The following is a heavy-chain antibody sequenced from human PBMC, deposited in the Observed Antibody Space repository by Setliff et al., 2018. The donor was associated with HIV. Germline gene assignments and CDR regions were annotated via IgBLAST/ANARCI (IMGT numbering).Heavy chain of an antibody. CDR3: ARVGVGATVFFDY. V-gene: IGHV4-34*01. Sequence: ASETLSLTCAVYGGSFSDYYWSWIRQPPGKGLEWIGEINHSGSTNYNPSLKSRFTISRDNAKNSLYLQMNSLRAEDTAVYYCARVGVGATVFFDYWGQGTLVTVSS. J-gene: IGHJ4*02. CDR1: GGSFSDYY. CDR2: INHSGST. D-gene: IGHD1-26*01.